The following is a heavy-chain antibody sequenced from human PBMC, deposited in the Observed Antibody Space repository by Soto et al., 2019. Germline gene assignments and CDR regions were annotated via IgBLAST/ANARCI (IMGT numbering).Heavy chain of an antibody. CDR3: AREGYSCSSTSCHVDAFDI. V-gene: IGHV3-33*01. D-gene: IGHD2-2*01. CDR1: GFTFSSYG. CDR2: IWYDGSNK. J-gene: IGHJ3*02. Sequence: QVQLVESGGGVVQPGRSLRLSCAASGFTFSSYGMHWVRQAPGKGLEWVAVIWYDGSNKYYADSVKGRFTISRENSKNTLYLQMNGLRAEDTAVYYCAREGYSCSSTSCHVDAFDIWGQGTMVTVSS.